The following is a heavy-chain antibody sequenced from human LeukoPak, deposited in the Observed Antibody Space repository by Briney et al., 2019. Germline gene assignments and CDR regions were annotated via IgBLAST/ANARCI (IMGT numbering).Heavy chain of an antibody. J-gene: IGHJ3*02. CDR2: INPSGGST. CDR3: AKTLPNYYGSGSYYMNALDI. CDR1: GYTFTTYY. Sequence: ASVKVSCKASGYTFTTYYMYWVRQAPGQGLEWMGVINPSGGSTTYAQKFQGRVTMTRDMSTSTVYMELSSLRSEDTAVYYCAKTLPNYYGSGSYYMNALDIWGQGTMVTVSS. V-gene: IGHV1-46*01. D-gene: IGHD3-10*01.